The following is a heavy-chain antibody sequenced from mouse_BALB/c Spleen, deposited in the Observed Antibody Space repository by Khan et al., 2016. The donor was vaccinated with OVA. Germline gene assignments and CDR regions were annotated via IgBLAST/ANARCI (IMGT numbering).Heavy chain of an antibody. D-gene: IGHD1-1*01. CDR1: GFSFSSYS. CDR2: ISSGGSYT. Sequence: EVELVESGGDLVRPGGSLKLSCAASGFSFSSYSMSWVRQTPAKRLEWVATISSGGSYTYSPDSVKGRFTISRDNAKNTLYLQMSSLKSEDTALYYCTRNRGYYVSNPYFDYWGQGTTLTVSS. V-gene: IGHV5-6-4*01. CDR3: TRNRGYYVSNPYFDY. J-gene: IGHJ2*01.